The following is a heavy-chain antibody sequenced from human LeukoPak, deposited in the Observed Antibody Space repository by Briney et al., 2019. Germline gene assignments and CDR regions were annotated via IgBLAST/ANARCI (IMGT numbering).Heavy chain of an antibody. CDR1: GFTVSSNY. CDR2: IYSGGST. Sequence: GGSLRLSCAASGFTVSSNYMSWVRQAPGKGLEWVSVIYSGGSTYYADSVKGRLTISRDNSKNTLYLQMNSLRAEDTAVYYCASDTILNDFWSGYDDYWGQGTLVTVSS. J-gene: IGHJ4*02. D-gene: IGHD3-3*01. CDR3: ASDTILNDFWSGYDDY. V-gene: IGHV3-66*02.